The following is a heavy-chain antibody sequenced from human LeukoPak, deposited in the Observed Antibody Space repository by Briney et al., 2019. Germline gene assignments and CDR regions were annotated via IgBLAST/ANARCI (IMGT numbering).Heavy chain of an antibody. CDR1: GFTFSSYA. V-gene: IGHV3-30*04. J-gene: IGHJ4*02. CDR2: ISYDGSNK. CDR3: ARESVSSFDY. Sequence: GRSLRPSCAASGFTFSSYAMHWVRQAPGKGLEWVAVISYDGSNKYYADSVKGRFTISRDNSKNTLYLQMNSLRADDTAVYYCARESVSSFDYWGQGTLVTVSS.